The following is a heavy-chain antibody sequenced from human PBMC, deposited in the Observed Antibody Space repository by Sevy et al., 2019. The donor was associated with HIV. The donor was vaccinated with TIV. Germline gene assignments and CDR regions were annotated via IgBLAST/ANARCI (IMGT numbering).Heavy chain of an antibody. CDR2: IGAYNGNK. CDR1: GYNFNSYG. Sequence: ASVKVSCKASGYNFNSYGISWVRQAPGQGLEWMGWIGAYNGNKKYPQKFQGRVTLTTDTSTSTAYMELRSLRSDDTAVYYCARCLGGLRPWEYNWFDPWGQGTLVTVSS. D-gene: IGHD1-26*01. J-gene: IGHJ5*02. V-gene: IGHV1-18*01. CDR3: ARCLGGLRPWEYNWFDP.